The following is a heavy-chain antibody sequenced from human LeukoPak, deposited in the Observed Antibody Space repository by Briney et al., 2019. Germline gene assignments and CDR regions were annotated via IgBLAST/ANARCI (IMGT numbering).Heavy chain of an antibody. CDR2: ISSSGKA. J-gene: IGHJ4*02. D-gene: IGHD1-26*01. Sequence: SQTLSLSCAVSGGSITTTAFDWAWIRPPPGQGFEWIATISSSGKAYYYPSLMSRVTISVDTSKNQYSLDVTSVTAADTGLFYCARFKGGTGFDYWGRGILVIVS. CDR1: GGSITTTAFD. CDR3: ARFKGGTGFDY. V-gene: IGHV4-39*01.